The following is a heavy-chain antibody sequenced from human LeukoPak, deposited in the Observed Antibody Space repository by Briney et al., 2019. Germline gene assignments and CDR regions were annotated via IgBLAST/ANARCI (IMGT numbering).Heavy chain of an antibody. CDR3: ATDVSERLDH. CDR2: IWYDASEK. V-gene: IGHV3-33*08. CDR1: GFTVSSNY. J-gene: IGHJ4*01. Sequence: GGSLRLSCAASGFTVSSNYMTWVRQAPGKGLEWVAVIWYDASEKYYLDSVEGRFTISRDNSKNTVYLQMNSLRAEDTATYYCATDVSERLDHWGQGTLVTVSS.